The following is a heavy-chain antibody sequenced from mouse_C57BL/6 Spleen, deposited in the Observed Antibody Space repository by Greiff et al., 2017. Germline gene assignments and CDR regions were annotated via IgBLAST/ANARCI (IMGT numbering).Heavy chain of an antibody. D-gene: IGHD2-4*01. CDR2: IYPGDGGT. J-gene: IGHJ2*01. V-gene: IGHV1-80*01. CDR3: AFIYYDYDGY. Sequence: QVQLQQSGAELVKPGASVKISCKASGYAFSSYWMNWVKQRPGQGLEWIGQIYPGDGGTNYNGKFKGKATLTADTSSSTAYMQLSSLTSEDAAVYCGAFIYYDYDGYWGQGTTLTVSS. CDR1: GYAFSSYW.